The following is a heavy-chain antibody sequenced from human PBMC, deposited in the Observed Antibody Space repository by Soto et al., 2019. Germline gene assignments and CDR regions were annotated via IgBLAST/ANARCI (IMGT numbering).Heavy chain of an antibody. V-gene: IGHV1-69*06. D-gene: IGHD6-13*01. CDR1: GGTFSSYA. J-gene: IGHJ6*02. Sequence: ASVKVSCRASGGTFSSYAISWVLQAPEQGLEWMGGIIPIFGTANDAQKIQSRVTITADKSTSTAYMELSSLKSEDPAVYYCASPDSSSWSRDDDYGMDVWGQGTTVTVSS. CDR2: IIPIFGTA. CDR3: ASPDSSSWSRDDDYGMDV.